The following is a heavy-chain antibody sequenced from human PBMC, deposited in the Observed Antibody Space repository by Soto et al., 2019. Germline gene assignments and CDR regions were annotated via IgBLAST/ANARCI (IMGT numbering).Heavy chain of an antibody. CDR1: GFTFNNYA. D-gene: IGHD3-10*01. V-gene: IGHV3-23*01. CDR3: AKGRGGSGSLTPPVDF. Sequence: EVQLLESGGGLVQPGGSLRLSCAASGFTFNNYAMTWGRKAPGKGLEWVSAISGGGDTTSYADSVKGRFTVSRDGSKNTLYLQMSSLRAEDTALDYCAKGRGGSGSLTPPVDFWGQGTLVTVSS. J-gene: IGHJ4*02. CDR2: ISGGGDTT.